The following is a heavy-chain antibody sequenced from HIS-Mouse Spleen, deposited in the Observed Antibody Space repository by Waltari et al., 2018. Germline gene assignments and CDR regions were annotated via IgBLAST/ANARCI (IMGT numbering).Heavy chain of an antibody. CDR1: GGSISSYY. V-gene: IGHV4-59*08. D-gene: IGHD6-6*01. J-gene: IGHJ4*02. Sequence: QVQLQESGPGLVKPSETLSLTCTVSGGSISSYYWSLIRQPPGKGLEWIGYIYYSGSTNYTPALKSRVTISVDTSKNQCSLKLGSVTAADTAVYYCARRREEQLVFDYWGQGTLVTVSS. CDR2: IYYSGST. CDR3: ARRREEQLVFDY.